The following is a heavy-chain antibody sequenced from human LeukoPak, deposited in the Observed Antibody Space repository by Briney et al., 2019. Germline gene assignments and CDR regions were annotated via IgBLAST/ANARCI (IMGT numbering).Heavy chain of an antibody. CDR2: ISWNSGSI. CDR1: GFTFDDYA. J-gene: IGHJ4*02. D-gene: IGHD4-23*01. CDR3: AKGDYGGNPLDS. Sequence: PGRSLRLSCAASGFTFDDYAMHWVRQAPGKGLEWVSGISWNSGSIGYADSVKGRFTISRDNAKNSLYLQMNSLRAEDTALYYCAKGDYGGNPLDSWGQGTLVTVSS. V-gene: IGHV3-9*01.